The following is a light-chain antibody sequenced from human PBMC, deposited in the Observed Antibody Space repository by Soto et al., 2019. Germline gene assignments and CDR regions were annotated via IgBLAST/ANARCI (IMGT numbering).Light chain of an antibody. Sequence: DIQMTQSPSTLSASVGDRVTITCRASQSVSIWLAWYQQKPGKAPNLLIYDASSLESGVPSRFSGSGSVTEFTLTISSLQPDDFATYYCQQYNSYSEWTFGQGTKVEIK. V-gene: IGKV1-5*01. J-gene: IGKJ1*01. CDR1: QSVSIW. CDR2: DAS. CDR3: QQYNSYSEWT.